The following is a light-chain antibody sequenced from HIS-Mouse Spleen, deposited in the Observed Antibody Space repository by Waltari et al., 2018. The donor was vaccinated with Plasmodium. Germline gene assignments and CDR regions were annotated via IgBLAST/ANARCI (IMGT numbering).Light chain of an antibody. V-gene: IGLV3-1*01. Sequence: SYELTQPPSVSVSPGQPASITCSGDKLGDKYACWYQQKPGQSPVLVIYQDSTRPSGIPERFSGANSGNTATLTISGTQAMDEADYYCQAWDSSTVVFGGGTKLTVL. J-gene: IGLJ2*01. CDR2: QDS. CDR3: QAWDSSTVV. CDR1: KLGDKY.